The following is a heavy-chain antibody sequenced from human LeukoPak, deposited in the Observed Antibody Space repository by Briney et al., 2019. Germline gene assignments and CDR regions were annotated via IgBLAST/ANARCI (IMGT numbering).Heavy chain of an antibody. Sequence: PSQTLSLTCAISGDSVSSNSAAWNWIRQSPSRGLEWLGRTYYRSKWYNDYAVSVKSRITINPDTSKNQFSLQLNSVTPEDTAVYYCARGRASSGWFLTPAQNWFDPWGQGTLVTVSS. CDR1: GDSVSSNSAA. CDR3: ARGRASSGWFLTPAQNWFDP. V-gene: IGHV6-1*01. D-gene: IGHD6-19*01. J-gene: IGHJ5*02. CDR2: TYYRSKWYN.